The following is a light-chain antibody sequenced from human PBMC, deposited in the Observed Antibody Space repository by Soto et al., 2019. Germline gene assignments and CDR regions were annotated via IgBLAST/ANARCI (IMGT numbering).Light chain of an antibody. CDR2: VAS. CDR1: QSVSDN. Sequence: EIVMTQSPATLSVSPGERVTLSCRASQSVSDNLAWYQQKPGQAPWLLIYVASTRATGIPARFSGSGSGTEFTLTISSLQSEDFAVYYCQQYNNWPLTVGGGTKVEIK. CDR3: QQYNNWPLT. V-gene: IGKV3-15*01. J-gene: IGKJ4*01.